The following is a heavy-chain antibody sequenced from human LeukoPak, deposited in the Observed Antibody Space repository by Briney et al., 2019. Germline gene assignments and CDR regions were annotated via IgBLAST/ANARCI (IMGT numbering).Heavy chain of an antibody. Sequence: PETLSLTYAVYGGSFSGYYWSWIRQPPGKGLEWIGEINHSGSTDYNPSLKSRVTISVDTSKNQFSLKLSSVTAADTAVYYCARAKFYYDSSGYYRYYYYYYMDVWGKGTTVTVSS. CDR1: GGSFSGYY. CDR3: ARAKFYYDSSGYYRYYYYYYMDV. J-gene: IGHJ6*03. V-gene: IGHV4-34*01. D-gene: IGHD3-22*01. CDR2: INHSGST.